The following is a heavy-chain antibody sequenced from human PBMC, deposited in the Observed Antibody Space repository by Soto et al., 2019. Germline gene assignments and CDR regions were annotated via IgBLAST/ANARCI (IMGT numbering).Heavy chain of an antibody. CDR2: IYAGGPT. Sequence: GGSLSISCAASGFTFSSYGMHWVRPAPGKGLEWVSVIYAGGPTYYADSVKGRFTISRDNSKNTVHLQMNTLRAEDTAIYYCASQGLRDGPLDYWGQGTLVTVSS. CDR3: ASQGLRDGPLDY. V-gene: IGHV3-53*01. J-gene: IGHJ4*02. CDR1: GFTFSSYG.